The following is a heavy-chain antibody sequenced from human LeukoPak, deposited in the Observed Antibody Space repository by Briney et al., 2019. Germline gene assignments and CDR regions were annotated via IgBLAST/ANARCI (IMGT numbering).Heavy chain of an antibody. CDR1: GYTFTRYY. D-gene: IGHD5-12*01. J-gene: IGHJ3*02. Sequence: ASVKVSCKASGYTFTRYYMHWVRQAPGQGLEWMGMINPSGGDTTYAQKLQGRVTITRDMSTSTAYMELSSLRSEETAVYYCAAGTPNIVAHDAFDIWGQGTMVTVSS. CDR2: INPSGGDT. V-gene: IGHV1-46*01. CDR3: AAGTPNIVAHDAFDI.